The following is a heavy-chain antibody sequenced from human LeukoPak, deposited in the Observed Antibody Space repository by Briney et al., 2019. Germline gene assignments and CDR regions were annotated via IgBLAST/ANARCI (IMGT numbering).Heavy chain of an antibody. CDR2: IYYSGST. Sequence: PSETLSHTCTVSGGSIISYYWSWIRQPPGKGLEWIGYIYYSGSTNYNPSLKSRVTISVDTSKNQFSLKLSSVTAADTAVYYCERSSFSWFDPWGQGTLATVSS. J-gene: IGHJ5*02. D-gene: IGHD6-6*01. CDR3: ERSSFSWFDP. CDR1: GGSIISYY. V-gene: IGHV4-59*01.